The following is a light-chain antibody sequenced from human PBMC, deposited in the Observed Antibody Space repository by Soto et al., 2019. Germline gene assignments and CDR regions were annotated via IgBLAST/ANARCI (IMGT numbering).Light chain of an antibody. CDR2: GNS. CDR1: SSNIGAGYD. CDR3: QSYDTSLRAWV. J-gene: IGLJ3*02. Sequence: QSVLTQPPSVSGAPGQRVTISCTGGSSNIGAGYDVHWYRQFPGTAPKLLVYGNSNRPSGISDRFSASQSGSSASLAITGLHAEDEADYYCQSYDTSLRAWVFGGGTQLTVL. V-gene: IGLV1-40*01.